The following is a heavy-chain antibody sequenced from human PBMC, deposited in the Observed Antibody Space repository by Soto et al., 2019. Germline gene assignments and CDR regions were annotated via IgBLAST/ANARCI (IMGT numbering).Heavy chain of an antibody. CDR1: GGTFSSYA. Sequence: QVQLVQSGAEVKKPGSSVQVSCKASGGTFSSYAISWVRQAPGQGLEGMGVIIPSFGTANYAQKFEGRVTITADESTSTDYMELSSLRSEDTAVYYCARVCRGGRSPLNWFDPWGQGTLVTVSS. J-gene: IGHJ5*02. D-gene: IGHD2-15*01. CDR2: IIPSFGTA. CDR3: ARVCRGGRSPLNWFDP. V-gene: IGHV1-69*01.